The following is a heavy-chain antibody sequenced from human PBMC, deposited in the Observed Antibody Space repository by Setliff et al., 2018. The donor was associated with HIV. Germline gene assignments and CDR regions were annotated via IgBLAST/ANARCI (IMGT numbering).Heavy chain of an antibody. Sequence: WETLSLTCTVSGGSFTSRSYYWGWIRQPPGKGLEWIGSIFYSGITYYNPSLKSRVTISVDTSKNQFSLNLTSVTAADTAVYYCARSKTFYDFWGGYYTHGAFKIWGLGTMVTVSS. CDR3: ARSKTFYDFWGGYYTHGAFKI. J-gene: IGHJ3*02. V-gene: IGHV4-39*01. CDR1: GGSFTSRSYY. CDR2: IFYSGIT. D-gene: IGHD3-3*01.